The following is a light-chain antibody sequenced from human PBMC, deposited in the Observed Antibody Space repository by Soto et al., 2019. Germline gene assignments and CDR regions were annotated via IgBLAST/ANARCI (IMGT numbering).Light chain of an antibody. CDR3: QQYNNWPRT. J-gene: IGKJ2*01. Sequence: EIVMTQSPATLSVSPGERATLSCRASQSVSSNLAWYQQKPGQAPRLLIYGASTRATGIPARFSGRGSGTEFTLTISSLQSEDFAVYYCQQYNNWPRTFVQGTKPEIK. CDR1: QSVSSN. V-gene: IGKV3-15*01. CDR2: GAS.